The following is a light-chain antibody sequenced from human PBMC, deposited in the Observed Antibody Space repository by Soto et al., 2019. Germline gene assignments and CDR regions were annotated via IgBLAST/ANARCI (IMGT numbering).Light chain of an antibody. Sequence: DIQMTQSPSTLSASVGDRVTITCRASQSISSWLAWYQQKPGKAPKLLIYKASSLECGVPSRFSGSGSGTEFTLTISSLQPDDFATYYGQQYHSYCPTFGQGTQVDIK. CDR1: QSISSW. CDR3: QQYHSYCPT. V-gene: IGKV1-5*03. J-gene: IGKJ1*01. CDR2: KAS.